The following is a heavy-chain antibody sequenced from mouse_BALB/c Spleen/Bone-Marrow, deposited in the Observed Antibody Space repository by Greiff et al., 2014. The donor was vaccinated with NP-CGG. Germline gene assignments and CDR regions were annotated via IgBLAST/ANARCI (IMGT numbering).Heavy chain of an antibody. CDR2: INPNTDYT. CDR1: GYTFTTYW. Sequence: VQLQQSGPELATPGASVKMSCKASGYTFTTYWMHWIKQRPRQGLEWIGSINPNTDYTDYNQKFKDKATLTADKSSITAYMQLSSLTSEDSAVYYCARGLRDWYFDVWGAGTTVTVSS. J-gene: IGHJ1*01. CDR3: ARGLRDWYFDV. D-gene: IGHD2-4*01. V-gene: IGHV1-4*01.